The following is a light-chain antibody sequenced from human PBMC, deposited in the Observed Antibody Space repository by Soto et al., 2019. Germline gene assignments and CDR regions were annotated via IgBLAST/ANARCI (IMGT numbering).Light chain of an antibody. Sequence: QSVLTQPSSVSGSPGQSITISCTGTISDVGGYDYVSWYQQHPGKAPILMIYKASNRPSGVSHRFSGSRSGNTASLTISGLQAEDEADYYCSSYTSGSTLYVFGTGTKVTVL. CDR2: KAS. CDR3: SSYTSGSTLYV. CDR1: ISDVGGYDY. V-gene: IGLV2-14*01. J-gene: IGLJ1*01.